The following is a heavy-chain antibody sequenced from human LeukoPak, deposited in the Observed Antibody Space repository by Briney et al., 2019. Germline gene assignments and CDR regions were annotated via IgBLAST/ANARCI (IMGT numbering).Heavy chain of an antibody. J-gene: IGHJ4*02. Sequence: SETLSLTCTVSGGSISSHYWSWIRQPPGKGLEWIGYIYYSGSTNYNPSLKSRVTISVDTSKNQFSLKLSSVTAADTAVYYCARGGGYDPIDYWGQGTLVTGSS. V-gene: IGHV4-59*11. CDR2: IYYSGST. CDR1: GGSISSHY. CDR3: ARGGGYDPIDY. D-gene: IGHD5-12*01.